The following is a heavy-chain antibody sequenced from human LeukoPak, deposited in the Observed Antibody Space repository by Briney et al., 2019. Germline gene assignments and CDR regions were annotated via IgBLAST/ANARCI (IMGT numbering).Heavy chain of an antibody. CDR2: INPNSGGT. J-gene: IGHJ4*02. V-gene: IGHV1-2*02. Sequence: ASVKVSCKASGYTFTGYYMHWVRQAPGHGLEWMGWINPNSGGTNYAQKFQGRVTMTRDTSISTAYMELSRLRSDDTAVYYCAREGDYGDYGDYWGQGTLVTVSS. CDR3: AREGDYGDYGDY. D-gene: IGHD4-17*01. CDR1: GYTFTGYY.